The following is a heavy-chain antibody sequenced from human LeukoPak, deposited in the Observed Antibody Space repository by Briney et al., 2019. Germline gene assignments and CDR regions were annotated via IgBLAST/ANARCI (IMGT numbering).Heavy chain of an antibody. J-gene: IGHJ4*02. CDR3: ARDEGLL. CDR2: IYYSGST. V-gene: IGHV4-61*01. D-gene: IGHD2-21*01. Sequence: SETLSLTCTVSGDSISSSSFYWGWIRQPPGKGLEWIGNIYYSGSTNYNPSLKSRVTISVDTSKNQFSLKLSSVTVADTAVYYCARDEGLLWGQGTLVTVSS. CDR1: GDSISSSSFY.